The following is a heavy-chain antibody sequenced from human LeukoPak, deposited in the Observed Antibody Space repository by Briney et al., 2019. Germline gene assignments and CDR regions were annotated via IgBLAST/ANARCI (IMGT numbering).Heavy chain of an antibody. CDR1: GFTFSSYS. Sequence: GGSLRLSCAASGFTFSSYSMNWVRQAPGRGLEWVSSISVCSSYIYYGDSVKGRFTISRDNAKNSLYLQMDSLRAEDTAVYYCGRDREPHCSGGRCSSFDYWGQGTLATVSS. D-gene: IGHD2-15*01. J-gene: IGHJ4*02. CDR3: GRDREPHCSGGRCSSFDY. V-gene: IGHV3-21*01. CDR2: ISVCSSYI.